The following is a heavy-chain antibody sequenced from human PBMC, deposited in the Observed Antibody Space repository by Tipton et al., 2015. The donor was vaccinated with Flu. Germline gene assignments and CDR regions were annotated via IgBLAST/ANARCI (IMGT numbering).Heavy chain of an antibody. CDR3: ARKGGSRPTDAFEF. CDR2: IKQDGSEK. V-gene: IGHV3-7*01. D-gene: IGHD2-15*01. Sequence: SLRLSCAASEFTFSSYWMSWVRQAPGKGVEWVANIKQDGSEKYYVDSVKGRFTISRDNAENSLYLQMNSLRAEDTAVYFWARKGGSRPTDAFEFWGQGTMVTVSS. J-gene: IGHJ3*01. CDR1: EFTFSSYW.